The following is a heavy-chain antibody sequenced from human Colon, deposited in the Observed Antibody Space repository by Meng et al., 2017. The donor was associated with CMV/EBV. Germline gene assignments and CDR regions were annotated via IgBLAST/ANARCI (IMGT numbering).Heavy chain of an antibody. CDR3: ARDNFAFDI. CDR1: GYTLTSNY. J-gene: IGHJ3*02. V-gene: IGHV1-46*01. D-gene: IGHD1-1*01. Sequence: QGHLVQSGAEVKKPGAAVKISCLASGYTLTSNYMQWVRQAPGQGLEWMGMIDPSDGSRSYAQKFQGRVTMTRDTSTNTVYMELSSLRSDDTAVYYCARDNFAFDIWGQGTMVTVSS. CDR2: IDPSDGSR.